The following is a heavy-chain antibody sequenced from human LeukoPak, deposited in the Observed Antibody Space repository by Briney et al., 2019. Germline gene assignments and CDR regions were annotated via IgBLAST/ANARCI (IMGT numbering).Heavy chain of an antibody. D-gene: IGHD4-17*01. Sequence: SETLSLTCTVSGGSISSSSYYWGWIRQPPGKGLEWIGSIYYSGSTYYNPSLKSRVTISVDTSKDQFSLKLSSVTAADTAVYYCARDGDGDQPARGQGTLVTVSS. CDR2: IYYSGST. V-gene: IGHV4-39*07. J-gene: IGHJ4*02. CDR1: GGSISSSSYY. CDR3: ARDGDGDQPA.